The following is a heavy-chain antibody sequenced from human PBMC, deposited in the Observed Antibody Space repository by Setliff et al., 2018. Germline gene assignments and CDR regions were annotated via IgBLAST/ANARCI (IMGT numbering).Heavy chain of an antibody. J-gene: IGHJ6*03. D-gene: IGHD3-3*01. Sequence: SETLSLTCSVSDFPVSGVYYWGWIRQPPGKGLEWIANIYYSGSTFHSPSLKSRLTISLDTSKNQFSLTLSSVTAADTAVYYCARMSGFLYMDVWGKGTTVTVSS. CDR1: DFPVSGVYY. CDR2: IYYSGST. CDR3: ARMSGFLYMDV. V-gene: IGHV4-38-2*01.